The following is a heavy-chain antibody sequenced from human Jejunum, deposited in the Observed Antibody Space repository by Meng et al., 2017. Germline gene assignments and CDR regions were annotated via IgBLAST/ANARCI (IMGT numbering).Heavy chain of an antibody. D-gene: IGHD1-1*01. J-gene: IGHJ4*02. V-gene: IGHV3-23*01. Sequence: GESLKISCAASGFIFSSYAMSWVRLAPGKGLEWVSAITGSGDSAFYADSVKGRFTISRDSSKSTLYLQMNSLRAEDSAVYYCAKLQHRDQQLTYFDYWGQGTLVTGAS. CDR1: GFIFSSYA. CDR3: AKLQHRDQQLTYFDY. CDR2: ITGSGDSA.